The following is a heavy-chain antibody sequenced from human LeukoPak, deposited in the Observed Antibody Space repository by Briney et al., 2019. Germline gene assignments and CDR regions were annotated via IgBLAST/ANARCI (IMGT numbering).Heavy chain of an antibody. V-gene: IGHV3-48*03. CDR1: GSGFSKYE. J-gene: IGHJ4*02. Sequence: GGSLRLSCTMPGSGFSKYEINWVRQAPGKGLEWSSYISSSGSTKYYADSVKGRFTISRDNAKSSMYLQMSSLRAEHTAIYYCASRPYGFLGLFDFWGQGALVTVSS. CDR2: ISSSGSTK. CDR3: ASRPYGFLGLFDF. D-gene: IGHD3/OR15-3a*01.